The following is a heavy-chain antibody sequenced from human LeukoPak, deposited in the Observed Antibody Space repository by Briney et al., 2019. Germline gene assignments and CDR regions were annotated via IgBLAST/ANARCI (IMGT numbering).Heavy chain of an antibody. CDR3: AGDRDGYIYYHYYYMDV. D-gene: IGHD5-24*01. CDR1: GFTFSDYY. V-gene: IGHV3-11*01. CDR2: ISSSGSTI. J-gene: IGHJ6*03. Sequence: GGSLRLSCAASGFTFSDYYMSWIRQAPGKGLEWVSYISSSGSTIYYADSVKGRFTISRDNAKNSLYLQMNSLRAEDTAVYYCAGDRDGYIYYHYYYMDVWGKGTTVTVSS.